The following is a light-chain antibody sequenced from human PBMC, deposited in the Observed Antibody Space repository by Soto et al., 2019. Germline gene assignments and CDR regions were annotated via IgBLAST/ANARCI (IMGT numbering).Light chain of an antibody. CDR3: QQLNSSPWT. J-gene: IGKJ1*01. CDR1: PAIASF. Sequence: IQLTQSPSSLSASVGDRVTITCRASPAIASFLAWYQQKPGTAPKLLIYGASTLQSGVPSRFSGSRSGKAYTHTIASPQPEDFATYYCQQLNSSPWTFGQGTKVEIK. CDR2: GAS. V-gene: IGKV1-9*01.